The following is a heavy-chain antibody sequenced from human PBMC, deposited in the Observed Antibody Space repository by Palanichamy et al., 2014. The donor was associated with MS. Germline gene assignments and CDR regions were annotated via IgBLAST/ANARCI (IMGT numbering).Heavy chain of an antibody. J-gene: IGHJ4*02. CDR3: AKDFEYSSSSRQNYFDY. D-gene: IGHD6-6*01. Sequence: EVQXLEVWGGLGTGLGGPSRLSCAASGFTFSSYAMSWVRQAPGKGLEWVSAISGSGGSTYYADSVKGRFTISRDNSKNTLFLQMNSLRAEDTAVYYCAKDFEYSSSSRQNYFDYWGQGTLVTVSS. V-gene: IGHV3-23*01. CDR1: GFTFSSYA. CDR2: ISGSGGST.